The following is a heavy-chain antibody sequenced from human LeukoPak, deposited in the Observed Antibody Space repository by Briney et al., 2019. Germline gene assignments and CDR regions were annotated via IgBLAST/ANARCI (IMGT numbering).Heavy chain of an antibody. Sequence: GGSLRLSCAASGFTFSNYDLSWVRQAPGKGLEWVSSISSRINYTYYADSLKGRFTISRDNAKDSLYLQMNSLRAEDTAVYYCAREITIFEVLGHFDYWGQGTLVTVSS. CDR3: AREITIFEVLGHFDY. CDR1: GFTFSNYD. V-gene: IGHV3-21*01. J-gene: IGHJ4*02. CDR2: ISSRINYT. D-gene: IGHD3-3*01.